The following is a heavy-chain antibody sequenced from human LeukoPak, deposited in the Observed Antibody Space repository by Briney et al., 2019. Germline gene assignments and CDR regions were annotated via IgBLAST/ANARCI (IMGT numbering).Heavy chain of an antibody. D-gene: IGHD6-19*01. CDR2: IYYSGTT. J-gene: IGHJ2*01. Sequence: PSETLSLTCTVSGVSISSASFYWGWIRRPPGKGLEWIGSIYYSGTTYYNPSLKSRVTISVDTSKNQFSLKLNSVTAADTAVYYCARLQWRLYWYFDLWGRGTLVTVSS. V-gene: IGHV4-39*01. CDR1: GVSISSASFY. CDR3: ARLQWRLYWYFDL.